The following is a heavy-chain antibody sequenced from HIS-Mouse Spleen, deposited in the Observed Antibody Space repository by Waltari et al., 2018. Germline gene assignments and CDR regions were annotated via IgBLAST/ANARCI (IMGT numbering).Heavy chain of an antibody. CDR3: ARLTAAGTY. V-gene: IGHV4-39*07. CDR1: GGPISSSSYY. CDR2: IYYSGST. J-gene: IGHJ4*02. D-gene: IGHD6-13*01. Sequence: QLQLQESGPGLVKPSETLSLTCTFPGGPISSSSYYWGWIRQPPGKGLEWIGSIYYSGSTYYNPSLKSRVTISVDTSKNQFSLKLSSVTAADTAVYYCARLTAAGTYWGQGTLVTVSS.